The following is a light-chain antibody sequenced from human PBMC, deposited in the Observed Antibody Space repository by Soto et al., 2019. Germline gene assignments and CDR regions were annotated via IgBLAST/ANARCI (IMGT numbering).Light chain of an antibody. CDR3: MQAKYSPPVT. J-gene: IGKJ2*01. Sequence: DVVMTQSPLSLPVTLGEPASISCRSSQSLVYSDGNTYLDWFHQRPGQSPRRLIYRASNRDTGVPDRFSGSVSGTDFTLKISRVEAEDVGVYYCMQAKYSPPVTFGQGTKLEIK. V-gene: IGKV2-30*01. CDR2: RAS. CDR1: QSLVYSDGNTY.